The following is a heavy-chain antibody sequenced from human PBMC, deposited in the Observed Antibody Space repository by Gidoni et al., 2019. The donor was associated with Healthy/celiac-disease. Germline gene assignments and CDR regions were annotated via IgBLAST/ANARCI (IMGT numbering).Heavy chain of an antibody. J-gene: IGHJ4*02. Sequence: EVQLLESGGGLVQPGGSLRLSCAASGFTFSSYAMSWVRQAPGKGLGWVSAISGSGGSTYYADSVKGRFTISRDNSKNTLYLQMNSLRAEDTAVYYCAKTYDFWSGYWIDYWGQGTLVTVSS. CDR3: AKTYDFWSGYWIDY. D-gene: IGHD3-3*01. CDR2: ISGSGGST. V-gene: IGHV3-23*01. CDR1: GFTFSSYA.